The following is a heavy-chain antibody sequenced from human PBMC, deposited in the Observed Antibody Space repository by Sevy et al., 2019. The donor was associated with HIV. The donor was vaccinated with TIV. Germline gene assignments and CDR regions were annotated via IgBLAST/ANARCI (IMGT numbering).Heavy chain of an antibody. CDR1: GGTFSSYA. Sequence: ASVKVSCKASGGTFSSYAISWVRQAPGQGLEWMGGIIPIFGTANYAQTFQGRVTITADESTSTAYMELSSLRSEDTAVYYCARESGGYCSSTSCYTDYYYGMDVWGQGTTVTVSS. J-gene: IGHJ6*02. V-gene: IGHV1-69*13. CDR3: ARESGGYCSSTSCYTDYYYGMDV. D-gene: IGHD2-2*02. CDR2: IIPIFGTA.